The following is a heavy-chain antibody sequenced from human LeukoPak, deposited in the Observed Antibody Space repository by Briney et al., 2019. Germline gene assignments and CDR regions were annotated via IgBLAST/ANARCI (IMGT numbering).Heavy chain of an antibody. Sequence: ASVKVACKASGGTFSSYAISWVRQAPGQGLEWMGGIIPIFGTANYAQKFQGRVTITADKSTSTAYMELSSLRSEDTAVYYCARAGYCSSTSCFAFDIWGQGTMVTVSS. D-gene: IGHD2-2*01. CDR1: GGTFSSYA. J-gene: IGHJ3*02. CDR3: ARAGYCSSTSCFAFDI. CDR2: IIPIFGTA. V-gene: IGHV1-69*06.